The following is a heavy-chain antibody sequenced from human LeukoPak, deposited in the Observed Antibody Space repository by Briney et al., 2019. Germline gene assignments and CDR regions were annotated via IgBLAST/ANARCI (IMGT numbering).Heavy chain of an antibody. D-gene: IGHD3-9*01. CDR2: ISSSGSTI. J-gene: IGHJ4*02. Sequence: GGSLRLSCAASGFILSSYEMNWVRQAPGKGLEWLSYISSSGSTIYYADSVKGRFTISRDNAKNTLYLQMNSLRAEDTAVYYCARDYDILTGWDFDYWGQGTLVTVSS. CDR1: GFILSSYE. CDR3: ARDYDILTGWDFDY. V-gene: IGHV3-48*03.